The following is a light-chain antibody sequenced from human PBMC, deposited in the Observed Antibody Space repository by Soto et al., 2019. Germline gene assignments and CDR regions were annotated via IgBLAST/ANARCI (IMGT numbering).Light chain of an antibody. J-gene: IGLJ2*01. CDR2: KDT. V-gene: IGLV3-25*03. CDR3: QSADSSGTYVL. CDR1: TLPKQY. Sequence: SSELTQPPSVSVSPGQTARITCCGDTLPKQYAYWYQQKPGQAPILVICKDTERPSGIPERFSGSSSGTTVTLTISGVQAEDEADYYCQSADSSGTYVLFGGGTKLTVL.